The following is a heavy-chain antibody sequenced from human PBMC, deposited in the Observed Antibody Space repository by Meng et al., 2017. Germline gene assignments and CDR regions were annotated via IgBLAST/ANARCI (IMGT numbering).Heavy chain of an antibody. D-gene: IGHD2-2*01. CDR3: ARVSVVVPAASSSGYYYYGMDV. J-gene: IGHJ6*02. CDR2: IIPIFGTA. V-gene: IGHV1-69*13. CDR1: GGTFSSYA. Sequence: SVKVSCKASGGTFSSYAISWVRQAPGQGLEWMGGIIPIFGTANYAQKFQGRVTITADESTSTAYMELSSLRSEDTAVYYCARVSVVVPAASSSGYYYYGMDVWGQGNTVNVAS.